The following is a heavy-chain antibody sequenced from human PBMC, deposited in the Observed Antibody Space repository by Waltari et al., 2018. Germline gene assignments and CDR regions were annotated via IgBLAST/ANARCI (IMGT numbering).Heavy chain of an antibody. Sequence: QVQLQESGPGLVKPSETLSLTCTVSGGSISSHYWSWIRQPPGKGLEWIGYIYYSGSTNYNPSLNSRVTISVDTSKNQFSLKLSSVTAADTAVYYCARMGRSVTSSGSYYFDYWGQGTLVTVSS. CDR3: ARMGRSVTSSGSYYFDY. V-gene: IGHV4-59*11. J-gene: IGHJ4*02. CDR1: GGSISSHY. D-gene: IGHD4-17*01. CDR2: IYYSGST.